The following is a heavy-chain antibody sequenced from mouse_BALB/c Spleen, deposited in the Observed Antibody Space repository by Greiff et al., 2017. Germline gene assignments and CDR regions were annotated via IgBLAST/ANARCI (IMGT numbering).Heavy chain of an antibody. J-gene: IGHJ1*01. CDR1: GYSITSDYA. Sequence: DVKLQESGPGLVKPSQSLSLTCTVTGYSITSDYAWNWIRQFPGNKLEWMGYISYSGSTSYNPSLKSRISITRDTSKNQFFLQLNSVTTEDTATYYCASSLLLLVGYFDVWGAGTTVTVSS. CDR3: ASSLLLLVGYFDV. V-gene: IGHV3-2*02. D-gene: IGHD1-1*01. CDR2: ISYSGST.